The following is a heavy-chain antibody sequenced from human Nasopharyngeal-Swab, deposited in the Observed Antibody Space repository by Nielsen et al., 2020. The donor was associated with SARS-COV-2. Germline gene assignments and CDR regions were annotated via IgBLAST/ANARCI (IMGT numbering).Heavy chain of an antibody. J-gene: IGHJ4*02. Sequence: LRLSCTVSGGSISSGGYYWSWIRQHPGNGLEWFGYTYYSGSTYYNPSLKSRVTISVDTSKNQFSLKLSSVTAADTAVYYCARDINKKNVVVAATLNTYFDYWGQGTLVTVSS. CDR2: TYYSGST. CDR3: ARDINKKNVVVAATLNTYFDY. D-gene: IGHD2-15*01. V-gene: IGHV4-31*03. CDR1: GGSISSGGYY.